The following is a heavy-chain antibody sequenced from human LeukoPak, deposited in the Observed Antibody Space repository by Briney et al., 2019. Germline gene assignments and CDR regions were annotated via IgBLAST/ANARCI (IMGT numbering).Heavy chain of an antibody. CDR2: MNPNSGNT. CDR1: AYTFTIYD. J-gene: IGHJ4*02. V-gene: IGHV1-8*01. D-gene: IGHD3-22*01. Sequence: ASVTVSFTSSAYTFTIYDINWVRQATGQRLEWMGWMNPNSGNTGYAQKFQGRVTMTRNTSISTAYMELSSLRSEDTAVYYCARGEASSGYFNYWGQGTLVTVSS. CDR3: ARGEASSGYFNY.